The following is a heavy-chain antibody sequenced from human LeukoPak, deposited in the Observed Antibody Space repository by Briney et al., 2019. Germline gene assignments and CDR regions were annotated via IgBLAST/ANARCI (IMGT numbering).Heavy chain of an antibody. V-gene: IGHV4-34*01. J-gene: IGHJ6*03. CDR1: GGSFRDYY. D-gene: IGHD5-18*01. CDR2: INHSGSS. CDR3: ARRRKLVDTTMVEYAYTYYMDV. Sequence: SETLSLTCGVHGGSFRDYYWSWIRQPPGKGLEWIGEINHSGSSNNNPSLKSRVSMSVDTSKIQFSLKLASVTAADTAVYYCARRRKLVDTTMVEYAYTYYMDVWGSGTTVTVSS.